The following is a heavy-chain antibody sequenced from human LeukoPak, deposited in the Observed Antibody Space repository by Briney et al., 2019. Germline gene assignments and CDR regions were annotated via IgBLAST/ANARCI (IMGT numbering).Heavy chain of an antibody. Sequence: ASVKVSCKASGYTFTGYYMHSVRQAPGQGLEWMGRINPNSGGTNHAQKFQCRVTMTRDTSISTAYMELSRLRSDDTAVYYCARDIGYCSSTSCYTAFDPWGQGTLVTVSS. D-gene: IGHD2-2*03. CDR3: ARDIGYCSSTSCYTAFDP. J-gene: IGHJ5*02. CDR2: INPNSGGT. V-gene: IGHV1-2*06. CDR1: GYTFTGYY.